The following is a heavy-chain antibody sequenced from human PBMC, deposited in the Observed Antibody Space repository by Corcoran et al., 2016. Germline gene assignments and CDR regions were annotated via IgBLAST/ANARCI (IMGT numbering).Heavy chain of an antibody. Sequence: QVQLVQSGAEVKKPGSSVKVSCKASVGTFSSYAISWVRQAPGQGLEWMGGIIPIFGTANYAQKFQGRVTITADESTSTAYMELSSLRSEDTAGYYGARGHYYDSSGYYSPLGAFDIWGQGTMVTVSS. V-gene: IGHV1-69*01. CDR3: ARGHYYDSSGYYSPLGAFDI. CDR2: IIPIFGTA. D-gene: IGHD3-22*01. J-gene: IGHJ3*02. CDR1: VGTFSSYA.